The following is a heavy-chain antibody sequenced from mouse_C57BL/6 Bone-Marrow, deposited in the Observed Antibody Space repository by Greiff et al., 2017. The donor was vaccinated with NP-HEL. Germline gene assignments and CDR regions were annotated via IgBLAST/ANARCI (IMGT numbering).Heavy chain of an antibody. J-gene: IGHJ2*01. CDR1: GYTFTSYW. D-gene: IGHD1-1*01. CDR3: ARFPIYYYGSSNYFDY. CDR2: INPSNGGT. Sequence: QVQLQQPGTELVKPGASVKLSCKASGYTFTSYWMHWVKQRPGQGLEWIGNINPSNGGTNYNEKFKSKATLTVDKSSSTAYMQLSSLTSEDSAVYYCARFPIYYYGSSNYFDYWGQGTTLTVSS. V-gene: IGHV1-53*01.